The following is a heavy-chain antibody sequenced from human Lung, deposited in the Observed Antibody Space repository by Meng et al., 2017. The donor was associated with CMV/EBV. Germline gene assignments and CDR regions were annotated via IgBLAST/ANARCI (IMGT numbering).Heavy chain of an antibody. V-gene: IGHV4-34*01. CDR2: INHRGST. Sequence: SETLSLTCAVYGGSFSGYDWSWIRQSPGKGLEWIGEINHRGSTNYNPSLKSRLTISVDTSKNQFSLKLNSVTAADTAVYYCARGSTSVTMIVVVITAASLAYDSWGQGTLVTSPQ. D-gene: IGHD3-22*01. CDR1: GGSFSGYD. CDR3: ARGSTSVTMIVVVITAASLAYDS. J-gene: IGHJ4*02.